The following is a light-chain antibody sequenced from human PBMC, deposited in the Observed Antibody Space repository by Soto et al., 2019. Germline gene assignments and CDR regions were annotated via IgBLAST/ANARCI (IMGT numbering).Light chain of an antibody. Sequence: DIQMTQSPSSLSASVGDRVTITCQASQDISNYLNWYQQKPRKAPKLLIYDASNLETGVPSRFSGSGSGTDFTFTISSLQPEDIATYYCQQYDNLLLTFGPGTKVDIK. J-gene: IGKJ3*01. CDR2: DAS. V-gene: IGKV1-33*01. CDR1: QDISNY. CDR3: QQYDNLLLT.